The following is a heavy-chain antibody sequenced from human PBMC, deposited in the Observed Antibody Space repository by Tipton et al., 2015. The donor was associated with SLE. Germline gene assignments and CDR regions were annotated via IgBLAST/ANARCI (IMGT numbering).Heavy chain of an antibody. CDR1: GGSISSYY. V-gene: IGHV4-59*01. J-gene: IGHJ4*02. CDR2: IYYSGST. CDR3: AAKGKEVIASFDY. D-gene: IGHD2-21*01. Sequence: TLSLTCTVSGGSISSYYWSWIRQPPGKGLEWIGYIYYSGSTNYNPSLKSRVTISVDTSKNQFSLKPSSVTAADTAVHYCAAKGKEVIASFDYWGQGTLVTVSS.